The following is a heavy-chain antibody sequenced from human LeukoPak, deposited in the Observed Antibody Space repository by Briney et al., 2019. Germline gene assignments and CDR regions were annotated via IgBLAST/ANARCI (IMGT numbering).Heavy chain of an antibody. J-gene: IGHJ4*02. V-gene: IGHV4-39*01. CDR1: GGSISSSSYY. Sequence: SETLSLTCTVSGGSISSSSYYWGWIRQPPGKGLEWIGSIYYSGSTYYNPSLKSRVTISVDTSKSQFSLKLSSVTAADTAVYYCARHTYYYDSSGYWGFDYWGQGTLVTVSS. CDR2: IYYSGST. CDR3: ARHTYYYDSSGYWGFDY. D-gene: IGHD3-22*01.